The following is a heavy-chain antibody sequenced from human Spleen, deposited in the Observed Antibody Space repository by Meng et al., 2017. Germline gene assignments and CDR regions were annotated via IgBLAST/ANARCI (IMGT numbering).Heavy chain of an antibody. J-gene: IGHJ4*02. CDR2: IYYTGTT. D-gene: IGHD4-17*01. Sequence: QGRRQESGPDLLKPSQTLSLTCTVSGGPISSGAYYWNWIRQPPGKGLEWIGYIYYTGTTDYNPSLKSLVTISMDTSKSQFSLRLSSVTAADTAVYYCARGAGPTDSYFDHWGQGTLVTVSS. CDR1: GGPISSGAYY. V-gene: IGHV4-31*01. CDR3: ARGAGPTDSYFDH.